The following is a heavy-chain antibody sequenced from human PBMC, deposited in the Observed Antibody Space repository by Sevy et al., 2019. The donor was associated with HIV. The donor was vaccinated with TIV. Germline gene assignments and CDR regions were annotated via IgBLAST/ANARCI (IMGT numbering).Heavy chain of an antibody. D-gene: IGHD3-3*01. CDR2: MNPNSGNT. V-gene: IGHV1-8*01. J-gene: IGHJ6*02. CDR3: ARGPADFWSGYYSFYYYYYGMDV. CDR1: GYTFTSYD. Sequence: ASVKVSCKASGYTFTSYDINCVRQATGQGLEWMGWMNPNSGNTGYAQKFQGRVTMTRNTSISTAYMELSSLRSEDTAVYYCARGPADFWSGYYSFYYYYYGMDVWGQGTTVTVSS.